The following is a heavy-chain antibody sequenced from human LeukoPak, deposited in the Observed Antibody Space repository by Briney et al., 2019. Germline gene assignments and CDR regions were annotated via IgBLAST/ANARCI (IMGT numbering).Heavy chain of an antibody. V-gene: IGHV1-2*06. D-gene: IGHD3-9*01. CDR1: GYTFTGYY. Sequence: GASVKVSCKASGYTFTGYYMHWVRQAPGQGLEWMGRINPNSGGTNYAQNFQGGVTLTRDTSISTAYMELSRLRSDDTAVYYCARDRRVWDILTGGIGWLGSYYMDVWGKGTTVTVSS. CDR3: ARDRRVWDILTGGIGWLGSYYMDV. CDR2: INPNSGGT. J-gene: IGHJ6*03.